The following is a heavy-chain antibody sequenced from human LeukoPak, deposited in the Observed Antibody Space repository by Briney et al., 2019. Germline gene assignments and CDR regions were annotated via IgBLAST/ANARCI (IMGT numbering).Heavy chain of an antibody. CDR2: IIPIFGTA. CDR3: ATTMVRGVKWYYYYMDV. J-gene: IGHJ6*03. D-gene: IGHD3-10*01. Sequence: SVKVSCKASGYTFTSYGISWVRQAPGQGLEWMGGIIPIFGTANYAQKFQGRVTITADESTSTAYMELSSLRSEDTAVYYCATTMVRGVKWYYYYMDVWGKGTTVTVSS. CDR1: GYTFTSYG. V-gene: IGHV1-69*13.